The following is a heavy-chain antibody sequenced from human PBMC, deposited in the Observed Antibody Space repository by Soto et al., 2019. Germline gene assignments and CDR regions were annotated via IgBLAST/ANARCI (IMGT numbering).Heavy chain of an antibody. V-gene: IGHV3-33*01. CDR3: ASFRGRVGSDGIN. D-gene: IGHD3-16*01. Sequence: PGGSLRLSCAASGFTFSSYGMHWVRQAPGKGLEWVAVIWYDGSNKYYADSVKGRFTISRDNSKNTLYLQMNSLRAEDTAVYYCASFRGRVGSDGINWGQGTLVTVSS. CDR2: IWYDGSNK. J-gene: IGHJ4*02. CDR1: GFTFSSYG.